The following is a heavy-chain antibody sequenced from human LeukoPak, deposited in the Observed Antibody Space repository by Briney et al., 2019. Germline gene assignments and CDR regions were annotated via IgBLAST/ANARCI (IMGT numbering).Heavy chain of an antibody. CDR3: AGILDSGRSDY. Sequence: PSETLSLTCTVSGGSMSSYYWSWIRQPPGKGLEWIGYIYYSGSTNYSPSLKSRVTISIDTSKNQFSLKLTSVTAADTAVYYCAGILDSGRSDYWGQGTLVTVSS. CDR2: IYYSGST. CDR1: GGSMSSYY. J-gene: IGHJ4*02. D-gene: IGHD6-19*01. V-gene: IGHV4-59*01.